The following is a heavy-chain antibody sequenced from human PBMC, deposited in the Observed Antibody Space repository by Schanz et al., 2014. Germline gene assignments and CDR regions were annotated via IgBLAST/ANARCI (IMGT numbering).Heavy chain of an antibody. CDR2: INGSGNAT. CDR1: GFTFATYA. CDR3: AKDPYDVLTGYQYYFDY. V-gene: IGHV3-23*01. Sequence: EVQLLESGGGLVQPGGSLRLSCAASGFTFATYAMSWVRQAPGKGLEWVAAINGSGNATYYADSVKGRFTISRDNSRNTLFLQMKRLRVEDTAVYFCAKDPYDVLTGYQYYFDYGGPGRLVTVSS. D-gene: IGHD3-9*01. J-gene: IGHJ4*02.